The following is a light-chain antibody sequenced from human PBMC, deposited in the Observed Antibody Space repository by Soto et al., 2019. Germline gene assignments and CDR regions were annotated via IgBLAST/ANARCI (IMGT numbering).Light chain of an antibody. CDR3: QQYYILPWT. Sequence: DIVMTQSPDSLAVSLGERGTINCKSSQSVLYRSNNKNYLAWYQQKPGRLPKLLISWASTRESGVPDRFSGSGSGTDFTLTISSLQAEDVAIYYCQQYYILPWTFGQGTKVEIK. V-gene: IGKV4-1*01. CDR2: WAS. J-gene: IGKJ1*01. CDR1: QSVLYRSNNKNY.